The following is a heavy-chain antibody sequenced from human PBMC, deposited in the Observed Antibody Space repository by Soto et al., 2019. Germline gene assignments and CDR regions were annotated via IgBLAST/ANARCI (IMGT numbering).Heavy chain of an antibody. CDR2: IKSKTDGGTP. V-gene: IGHV3-15*07. CDR3: TTDSYSSIIVVRFDY. J-gene: IGHJ4*01. Sequence: GGSLRLSCAASGFTFSNAGINWVRQAPGKGLEWVGRIKSKTDGGTPDYAAPVKGRFAISRDDSKNMVYLQMNSLKTGDTGIYYCTTDSYSSIIVVRFDYWGHGTLVTVSS. CDR1: GFTFSNAG. D-gene: IGHD3-22*01.